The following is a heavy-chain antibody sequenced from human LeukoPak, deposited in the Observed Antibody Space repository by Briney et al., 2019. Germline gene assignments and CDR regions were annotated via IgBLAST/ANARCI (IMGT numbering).Heavy chain of an antibody. V-gene: IGHV1-8*01. D-gene: IGHD2-2*01. J-gene: IGHJ6*02. CDR3: ARFSCSSTDCYYHYYYGMDV. CDR2: MNPNSGDT. Sequence: ASVKVSCKGSGYTFTSYHINWVRQATGQGLEWMGWMNPNSGDTGYAQKFQGRLTMTRNTSISTVYMELSSLRSEGTAVYYCARFSCSSTDCYYHYYYGMDVWGQGTTVTVSS. CDR1: GYTFTSYH.